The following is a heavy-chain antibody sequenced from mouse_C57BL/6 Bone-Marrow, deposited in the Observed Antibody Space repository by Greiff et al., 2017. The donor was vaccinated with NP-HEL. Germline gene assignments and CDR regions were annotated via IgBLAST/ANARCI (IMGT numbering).Heavy chain of an antibody. D-gene: IGHD2-2*01. V-gene: IGHV1-54*01. Sequence: QVQLQQSGAELVRPGTSVKVSCKASGYAFTNYLIEWVKQRPGQGLEWIGVINPGSGGTNYNEKFKGKATLTADKSSSTAYMQLSSLTSEDSAVYFCARRSHYGYLFAYWGQGTLVTVSA. CDR3: ARRSHYGYLFAY. J-gene: IGHJ3*01. CDR1: GYAFTNYL. CDR2: INPGSGGT.